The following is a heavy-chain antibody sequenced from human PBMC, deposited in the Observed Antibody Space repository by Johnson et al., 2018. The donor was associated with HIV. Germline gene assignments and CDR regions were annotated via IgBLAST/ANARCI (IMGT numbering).Heavy chain of an antibody. CDR1: GFNVSGKY. Sequence: VQLVESGGGLIQPGGSLRLSCAASGFNVSGKYMTWVRQPPGKGLEWVSVIYSGGSTHYADSVTGRVTVSRDNSKNTLYLQMNSLRPEDTAVYYCAREDSSSPEAAFDIWGQGTMVTVSS. CDR2: IYSGGST. D-gene: IGHD6-6*01. V-gene: IGHV3-66*03. CDR3: AREDSSSPEAAFDI. J-gene: IGHJ3*02.